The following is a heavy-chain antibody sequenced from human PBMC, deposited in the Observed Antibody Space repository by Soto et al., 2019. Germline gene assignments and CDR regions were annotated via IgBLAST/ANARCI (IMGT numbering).Heavy chain of an antibody. V-gene: IGHV1-18*01. D-gene: IGHD4-4*01. CDR3: ARDRTGGVTTSYYYYYGMDV. CDR2: ISAYNGNT. Sequence: PSVKVSCKASGYTFTSYGISWVRQAPGQGLEWMGWISAYNGNTNYAQKLQGRVTMTTGTSTSTAYMELRSLRSDDTAVYYCARDRTGGVTTSYYYYYGMDVWGQGTTVTVSS. J-gene: IGHJ6*02. CDR1: GYTFTSYG.